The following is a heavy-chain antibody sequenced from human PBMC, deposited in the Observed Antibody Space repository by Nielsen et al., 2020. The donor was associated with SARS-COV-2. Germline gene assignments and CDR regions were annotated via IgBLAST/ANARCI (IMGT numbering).Heavy chain of an antibody. Sequence: GGSLRLSCAASGYTFTSYAMNWVRQAPGQGLEWMGWINTNTGNPTYAQGFTGRFVFSLDTSVSTAYLQISSLKAEDTAVYYCAREYCSSTSCSPGPNFDYWGQGTLVTVSS. J-gene: IGHJ4*02. V-gene: IGHV7-4-1*02. CDR2: INTNTGNP. CDR1: GYTFTSYA. CDR3: AREYCSSTSCSPGPNFDY. D-gene: IGHD2-2*01.